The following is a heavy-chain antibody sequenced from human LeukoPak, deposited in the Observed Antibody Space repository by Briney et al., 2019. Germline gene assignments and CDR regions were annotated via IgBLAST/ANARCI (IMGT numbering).Heavy chain of an antibody. CDR1: GYTSTSHD. CDR3: ARGAVSTHGFDY. CDR2: SSGYSGNT. Sequence: ASVKVSCKTSGYTSTSHDISWVRQAPGQGLEWMGWSSGYSGNTNHAQKFQGRVTMTTDTSTSTAYMELRSLRPDDTAVYYCARGAVSTHGFDYWGQGALVTVSS. D-gene: IGHD5/OR15-5a*01. V-gene: IGHV1-18*01. J-gene: IGHJ4*02.